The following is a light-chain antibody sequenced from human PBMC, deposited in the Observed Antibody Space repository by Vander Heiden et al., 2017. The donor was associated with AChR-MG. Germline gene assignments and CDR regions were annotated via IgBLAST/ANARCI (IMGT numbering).Light chain of an antibody. CDR2: EVS. J-gene: IGLJ3*02. Sequence: QSALTQPAPVSRSPGQSTTISCTGTSSDVGSYNLVSWYQQHPGKAPKLMIYEVSKRPSGVSNRFSGSKSGNTASLTISGLQAEDEADYYCCSYAGSSTWVFGGGTKLTVL. V-gene: IGLV2-23*02. CDR3: CSYAGSSTWV. CDR1: SSDVGSYNL.